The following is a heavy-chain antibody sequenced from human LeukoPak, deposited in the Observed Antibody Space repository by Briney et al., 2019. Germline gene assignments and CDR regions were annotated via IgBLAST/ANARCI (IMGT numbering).Heavy chain of an antibody. V-gene: IGHV3-21*01. Sequence: GGSLRLSCAASGFTVSNYTINWVRQPPGKGLEWVSSISRRSTYIYYADSVKGRFTISKDNAKNSLYLQMDGLRAEDTAVYYCARAQVGYNWFDPWGQGTLVTVSS. D-gene: IGHD1-26*01. CDR1: GFTVSNYT. CDR3: ARAQVGYNWFDP. CDR2: ISRRSTYI. J-gene: IGHJ5*02.